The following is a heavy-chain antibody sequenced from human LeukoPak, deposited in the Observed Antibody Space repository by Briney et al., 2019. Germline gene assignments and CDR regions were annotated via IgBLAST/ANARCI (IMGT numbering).Heavy chain of an antibody. CDR3: ARGRGWFGELRKRWFDP. V-gene: IGHV4-34*01. J-gene: IGHJ5*02. Sequence: SETLSLTCAVYGGSFSGYYWSWIRQPPGKWLEWIGETNHSGSTNYNPSLKSRVTISVDTSKNQFSLKLSSVTAADTAVYYCARGRGWFGELRKRWFDPWGQGTLVTVSS. D-gene: IGHD3-10*01. CDR2: TNHSGST. CDR1: GGSFSGYY.